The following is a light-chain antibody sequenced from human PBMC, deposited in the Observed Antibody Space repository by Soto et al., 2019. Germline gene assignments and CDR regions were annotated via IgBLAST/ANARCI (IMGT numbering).Light chain of an antibody. V-gene: IGKV3-11*02. CDR3: QQRSIWPVYP. CDR1: QSVSNY. CDR2: DAS. Sequence: EIVLTQSPATLSLSPGERATLSCRASQSVSNYLAWYQQKPGQAPRLLIYDASNRAAGIPARFSGSGSGRDFTLTISSLEPEDFAVYFCQQRSIWPVYPFGLGTKLEIK. J-gene: IGKJ2*01.